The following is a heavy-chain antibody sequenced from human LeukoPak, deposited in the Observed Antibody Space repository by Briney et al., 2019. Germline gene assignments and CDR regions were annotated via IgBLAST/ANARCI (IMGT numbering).Heavy chain of an antibody. J-gene: IGHJ4*02. V-gene: IGHV3-23*01. Sequence: TGGSLRLSCAASGFTFSSYAMSWVRQSPGKRLEWVSAISGGGGSTYYADSVKGRFTISRDNSKNTLYLQMNSLRAEDTAVYYCAKFYDISTGYFDCWGQGTLVTVSS. CDR3: AKFYDISTGYFDC. D-gene: IGHD3-9*01. CDR1: GFTFSSYA. CDR2: ISGGGGST.